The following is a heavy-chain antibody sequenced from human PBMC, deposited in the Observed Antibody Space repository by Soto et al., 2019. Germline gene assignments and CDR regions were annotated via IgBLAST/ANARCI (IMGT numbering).Heavy chain of an antibody. CDR2: ISSDGNNK. Sequence: GGSLRLSCVASGFTFSSCVMHWVRQPPGKGLEWVALISSDGNNKFYADPVKGRFTISRDNSKNTLYLQMNTMRADDTAIYYCAKGLFVGATIDDLWGQGTMLTV. D-gene: IGHD1-26*01. V-gene: IGHV3-30*18. CDR3: AKGLFVGATIDDL. J-gene: IGHJ4*02. CDR1: GFTFSSCV.